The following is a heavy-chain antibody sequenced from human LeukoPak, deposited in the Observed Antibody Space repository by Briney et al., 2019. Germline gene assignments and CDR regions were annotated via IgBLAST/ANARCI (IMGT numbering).Heavy chain of an antibody. Sequence: PSETLSLTCSVSGGSISSYFWSWIRQPPGKGLEWIGYVYFTGTTNYNPSLKSRVTISIDKSRKQLSLKLNSVTTADTAVYYCARTRASNYYYMDVWGNGTTVTISS. CDR1: GGSISSYF. V-gene: IGHV4-59*01. CDR3: ARTRASNYYYMDV. J-gene: IGHJ6*03. CDR2: VYFTGTT.